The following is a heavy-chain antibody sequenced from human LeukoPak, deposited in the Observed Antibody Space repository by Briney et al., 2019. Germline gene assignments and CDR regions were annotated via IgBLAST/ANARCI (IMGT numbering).Heavy chain of an antibody. J-gene: IGHJ5*02. CDR1: GYTFTSYG. Sequence: ASVKVSCKASGYTFTSYGISWVRQAPGQGLEWMGWISAYNGNTNYAQRLQGRVTMTTDTSTSTAYMELRSLRSDDTAVYYCARDRSIAAAGNNWFDPWGQGTLVTVSS. D-gene: IGHD6-13*01. CDR2: ISAYNGNT. CDR3: ARDRSIAAAGNNWFDP. V-gene: IGHV1-18*01.